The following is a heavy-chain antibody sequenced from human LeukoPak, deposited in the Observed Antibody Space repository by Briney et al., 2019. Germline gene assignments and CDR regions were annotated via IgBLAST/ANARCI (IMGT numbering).Heavy chain of an antibody. Sequence: PSGTLSLTCAVYGGSFSGYYWSWIRQPPGKGLEWIGEINHSGSTNYNPSLKSRVTISVDTSKNQFSLKLSSVTAADTAVYYCASRMGSGFDYWGQGTLVTVSS. CDR2: INHSGST. J-gene: IGHJ4*02. D-gene: IGHD6-19*01. CDR3: ASRMGSGFDY. V-gene: IGHV4-34*01. CDR1: GGSFSGYY.